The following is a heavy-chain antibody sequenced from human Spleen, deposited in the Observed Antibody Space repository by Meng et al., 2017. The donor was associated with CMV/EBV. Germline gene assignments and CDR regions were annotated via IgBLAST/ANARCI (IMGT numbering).Heavy chain of an antibody. CDR1: TFSSNT. Sequence: TFSSNTIRWVRQDHGNGLEWMGRVHPIVGIANYVHKCQGRITITEDKSTSTAYMELSSLRSENKAVNHCAREARLITIFGECNWFDPWGQGTLVTVSS. CDR2: VHPIVGIA. CDR3: AREARLITIFGECNWFDP. J-gene: IGHJ5*02. D-gene: IGHD3-3*01. V-gene: IGHV1-69*04.